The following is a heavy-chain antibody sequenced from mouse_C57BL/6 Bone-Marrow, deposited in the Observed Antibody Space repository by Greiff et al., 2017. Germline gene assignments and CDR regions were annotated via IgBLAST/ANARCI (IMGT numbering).Heavy chain of an antibody. CDR3: ARDPHYYGSSRGFAY. J-gene: IGHJ3*01. Sequence: EVKLMESGGGLVQSGRSLRLSCATSGFTFSDFYMEWVRQAPGKGLEWIAASRNKANDYTTEYSASVKGRFIVSRDTSQSILYLQMNALRAEDTAIYYCARDPHYYGSSRGFAYWGQGTLVTVSA. CDR1: GFTFSDFY. CDR2: SRNKANDYTT. V-gene: IGHV7-1*01. D-gene: IGHD1-1*01.